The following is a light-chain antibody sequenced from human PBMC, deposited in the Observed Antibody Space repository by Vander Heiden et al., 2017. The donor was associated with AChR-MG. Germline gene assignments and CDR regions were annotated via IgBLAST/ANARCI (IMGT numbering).Light chain of an antibody. Sequence: ELVMTQSTATLSVSPGERATLSCRASQSVSSNLAWYQQKPGQAPRLLIYGASTRATGIPARFSGSGSGTEFTLTISSLQSEDFAVYYCQQYNYWPPFTFGPGTKVDIK. V-gene: IGKV3-15*01. CDR1: QSVSSN. CDR2: GAS. J-gene: IGKJ3*01. CDR3: QQYNYWPPFT.